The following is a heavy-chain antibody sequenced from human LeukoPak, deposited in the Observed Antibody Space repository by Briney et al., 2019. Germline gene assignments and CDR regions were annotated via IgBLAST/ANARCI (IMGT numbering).Heavy chain of an antibody. J-gene: IGHJ5*02. CDR3: ARDAPNCSSTSCYLNWFDP. Sequence: SETLSLTCTVSGGSISSYYWSWIRQPAGKGLERIGRIYTSGSTNYNPSLKSRVTMSVDTSKNQFSLKLSSVTAADTAVYYCARDAPNCSSTSCYLNWFDPWGQGTLVTVSS. D-gene: IGHD2-2*01. CDR2: IYTSGST. CDR1: GGSISSYY. V-gene: IGHV4-4*07.